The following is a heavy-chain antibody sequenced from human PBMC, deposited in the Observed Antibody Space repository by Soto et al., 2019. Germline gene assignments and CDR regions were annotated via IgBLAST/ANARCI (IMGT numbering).Heavy chain of an antibody. D-gene: IGHD6-6*01. Sequence: EVQLLESGGGLVQPGGSLRLSCAASGFTFSSYAMSWVRQAPGKGLEWVSAISGSGGSTYYADSVKGRFTISRDNSKNTLYLQMNSLRAEDTAVYYCAKGSSSSYWYYYYYMDVWGKGTTVTVSS. CDR3: AKGSSSSYWYYYYYMDV. J-gene: IGHJ6*03. V-gene: IGHV3-23*01. CDR1: GFTFSSYA. CDR2: ISGSGGST.